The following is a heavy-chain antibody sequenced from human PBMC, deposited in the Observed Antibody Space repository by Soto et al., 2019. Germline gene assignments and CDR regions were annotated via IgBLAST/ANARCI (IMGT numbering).Heavy chain of an antibody. CDR2: IGGSGGNR. J-gene: IGHJ4*02. CDR1: GFTFNAYA. CDR3: ERVASDYINSVDH. V-gene: IGHV3-23*01. Sequence: DVQLLESGGGLVQPGGSLRLSCAASGFTFNAYAMTWVRQAPGKGLEWVSAIGGSGGNRYYAGSVRGRLTISRDNSKETVDLQMNSLRVEDTAVYYCERVASDYINSVDHWGQGILVSVSS. D-gene: IGHD4-4*01.